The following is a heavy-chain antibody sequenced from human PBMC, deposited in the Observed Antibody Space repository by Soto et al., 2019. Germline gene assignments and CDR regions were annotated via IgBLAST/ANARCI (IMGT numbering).Heavy chain of an antibody. J-gene: IGHJ6*02. CDR3: ARDLKFTIAARPYHNYGMDV. D-gene: IGHD6-6*01. V-gene: IGHV3-33*01. Sequence: QVQLVESGGGVVQPGRSLRLSCAASGFTFSSYGMHWVRQAPGKGLEWVAVIWYDGSNKYYADSVKGRFTISRDNSKNTLYLQMNGLRAEDMAVYYCARDLKFTIAARPYHNYGMDVWGQGTTVSVSS. CDR1: GFTFSSYG. CDR2: IWYDGSNK.